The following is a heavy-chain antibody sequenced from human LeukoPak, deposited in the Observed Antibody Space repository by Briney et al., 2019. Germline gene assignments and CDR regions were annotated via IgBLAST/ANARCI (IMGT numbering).Heavy chain of an antibody. Sequence: SETLSLVCALDGALFSGNYWSSIRQHPGKGLEWLGEINHSGSTNYNPSLKSRVTISVDTSKNQFSLKLSSLTAADTAVYDCARGRGSGSRLPDFYDYYGMDVCGQGTTVTVSS. CDR1: GALFSGNY. J-gene: IGHJ6*02. V-gene: IGHV4-34*01. CDR3: ARGRGSGSRLPDFYDYYGMDV. CDR2: INHSGST. D-gene: IGHD3-10*01.